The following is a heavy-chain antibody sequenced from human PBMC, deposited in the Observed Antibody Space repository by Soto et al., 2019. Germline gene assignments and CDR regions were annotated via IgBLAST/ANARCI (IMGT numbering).Heavy chain of an antibody. CDR2: IYPGDSDT. CDR1: GYRYTSYW. CDR3: ARLGTIFGGMDV. Sequence: GGYQKISCPGSGYRYTSYWILCVRRLPGKGLEWMGIIYPGDSDTRYSPSFQGQVTISADKSISTAYLQWSSLKASDTAMYYCARLGTIFGGMDVWGQGTTVTVSS. J-gene: IGHJ6*02. V-gene: IGHV5-51*01. D-gene: IGHD3-9*01.